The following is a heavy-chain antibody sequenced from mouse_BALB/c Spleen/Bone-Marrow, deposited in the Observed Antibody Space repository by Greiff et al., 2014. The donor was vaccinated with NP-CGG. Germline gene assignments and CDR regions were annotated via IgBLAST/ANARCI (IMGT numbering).Heavy chain of an antibody. CDR2: IDPSDSET. V-gene: IGHV1-74*04. D-gene: IGHD1-2*01. CDR1: GYSFTSYW. J-gene: IGHJ2*01. CDR3: ARVGLRLPYYIDY. Sequence: VQLQESGPQVVRPGASVKISCKASGYSFTSYWMHWVKQRPGQGLEWIGMIDPSDSETRLNQKFKDKATLTVDKSSTTTYRQLSSPSSEDSAVYYCARVGLRLPYYIDYWGQGTTLTVSS.